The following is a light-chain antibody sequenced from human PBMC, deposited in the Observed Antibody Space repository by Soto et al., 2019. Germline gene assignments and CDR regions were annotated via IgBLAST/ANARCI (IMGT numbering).Light chain of an antibody. V-gene: IGKV3-15*01. Sequence: ELVMTHSPATLSVSHGEKVTLACWASQSIGNNLAWFQHKPGQAPRLLIYDASIRATGIPARFSGSGSGTEFTLTISSLQPDDFATYYCQQYNSYSWTFGQGTMVDIK. CDR1: QSIGNN. J-gene: IGKJ1*01. CDR3: QQYNSYSWT. CDR2: DAS.